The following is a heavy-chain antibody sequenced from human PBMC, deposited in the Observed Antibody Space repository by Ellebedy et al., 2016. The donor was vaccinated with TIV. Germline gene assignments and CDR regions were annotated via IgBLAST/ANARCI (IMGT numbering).Heavy chain of an antibody. CDR2: INHSGST. D-gene: IGHD3-22*01. CDR3: ARYIPPITMIVVGWFDP. CDR1: GGSFSGYY. J-gene: IGHJ5*02. Sequence: MPSETLSLTCAVYGGSFSGYYWSWIRQPPGKGLEWIGEINHSGSTNYNPSLKSRVTISVDTSKNQFSLKLSSVTAADTAVYYCARYIPPITMIVVGWFDPWGQGTLVTVSS. V-gene: IGHV4-34*01.